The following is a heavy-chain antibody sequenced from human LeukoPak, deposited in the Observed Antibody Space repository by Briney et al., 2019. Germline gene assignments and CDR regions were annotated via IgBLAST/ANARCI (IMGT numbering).Heavy chain of an antibody. Sequence: ASVKVSCKVSGYTLTELSMHWVRQAPGKGLEWMGGFDPEDGETIYAQKFQGRVTMTEDISTDTAYMELSSLRSEDTAVYYCATVIRRIQLWFVTSFDIWGQGTMVTVSS. D-gene: IGHD5-18*01. J-gene: IGHJ3*02. CDR2: FDPEDGET. CDR3: ATVIRRIQLWFVTSFDI. CDR1: GYTLTELS. V-gene: IGHV1-24*01.